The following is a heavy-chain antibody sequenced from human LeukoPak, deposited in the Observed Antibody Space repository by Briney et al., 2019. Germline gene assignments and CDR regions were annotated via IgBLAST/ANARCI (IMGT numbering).Heavy chain of an antibody. CDR2: IYYSGST. V-gene: IGHV4-59*01. J-gene: IGHJ6*03. CDR3: ATYTGISASYYYYMDV. CDR1: GGSISSYY. D-gene: IGHD2-2*02. Sequence: PSETLSLTCTVSGGSISSYYWSWIRQPPGKGLEWIGYIYYSGSTNYNPSLKSRVTISVDTSKNQFSLKLSSVTAADTAVYYCATYTGISASYYYYMDVWGKGTTVTVSS.